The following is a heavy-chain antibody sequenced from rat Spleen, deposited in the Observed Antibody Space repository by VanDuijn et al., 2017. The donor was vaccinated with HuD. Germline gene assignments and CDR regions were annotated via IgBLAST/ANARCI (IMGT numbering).Heavy chain of an antibody. CDR2: INKDSSMI. CDR1: GFNFNDYW. V-gene: IGHV4-2*01. CDR3: VREELGVRD. J-gene: IGHJ2*01. Sequence: EVKLVESGGGLVQPGRSLKLSCAASGFNFNDYWMGWVRQAPGKGLEWIGEINKDSSMIIYIPSLKDKFTISRDNAQNTLWLQMTTLGSEDTAIYYCVREELGVRDWGQGVMVTVSS. D-gene: IGHD4-4*01.